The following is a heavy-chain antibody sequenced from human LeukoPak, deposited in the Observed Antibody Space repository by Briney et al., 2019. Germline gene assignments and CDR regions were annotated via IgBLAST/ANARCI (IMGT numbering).Heavy chain of an antibody. J-gene: IGHJ6*02. D-gene: IGHD2-2*02. Sequence: GGSLRLSCAASGFTFSSYGMHWVRQAPGKGLEWVAVISYDGSNKYYADSVKGRFTISRDNSKNTLYLQMNSLRAEDTAVYYCAKDGAGSAAIDYYYYGMDVWGQGTTATVSS. CDR2: ISYDGSNK. CDR1: GFTFSSYG. V-gene: IGHV3-30*18. CDR3: AKDGAGSAAIDYYYYGMDV.